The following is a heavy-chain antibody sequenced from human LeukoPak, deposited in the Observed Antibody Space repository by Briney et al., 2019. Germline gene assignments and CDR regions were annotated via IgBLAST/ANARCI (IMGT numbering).Heavy chain of an antibody. CDR2: INHSGST. Sequence: SETLSLTCAVYGGSFSGHYWSWIRQPPGKWLEWIGEINHSGSTNYNPSLKRRVTISVDTYKNQFSLKLASLTAAETAVYYCARRPIVGSTGFYFDPWGPGTLVTVSS. CDR1: GGSFSGHY. J-gene: IGHJ5*02. V-gene: IGHV4-34*01. CDR3: ARRPIVGSTGFYFDP. D-gene: IGHD1-26*01.